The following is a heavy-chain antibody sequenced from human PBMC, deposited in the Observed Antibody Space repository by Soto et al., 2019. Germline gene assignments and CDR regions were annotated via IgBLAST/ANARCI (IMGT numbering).Heavy chain of an antibody. J-gene: IGHJ4*02. Sequence: SVKVSCKASGGTFSSYAISWVRQAPGQGLEWMGGIIPIFGTANYAQKFQGRVTITADESTSTAYMELSSLRSEDTAVYYCASQPRSYSSSWYDPFDYWGQGTLVTVSS. CDR1: GGTFSSYA. D-gene: IGHD6-13*01. CDR3: ASQPRSYSSSWYDPFDY. CDR2: IIPIFGTA. V-gene: IGHV1-69*13.